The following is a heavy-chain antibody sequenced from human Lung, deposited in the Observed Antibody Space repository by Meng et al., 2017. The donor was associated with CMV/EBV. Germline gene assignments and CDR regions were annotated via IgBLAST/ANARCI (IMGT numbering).Heavy chain of an antibody. Sequence: FTFGGYARHWVRQTSGKGLEWVGRIRSKANSCATAYAASVKGRFTISRDNSKNTAYLQMNSLKTEDTAVYYCTRPGWERSTGVWFDPWGQGTLVTVSS. CDR1: FTFGGYA. D-gene: IGHD1-26*01. CDR2: IRSKANSCAT. V-gene: IGHV3-73*01. J-gene: IGHJ5*02. CDR3: TRPGWERSTGVWFDP.